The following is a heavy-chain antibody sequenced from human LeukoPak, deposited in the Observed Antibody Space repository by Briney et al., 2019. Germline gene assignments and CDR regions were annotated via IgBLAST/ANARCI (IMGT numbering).Heavy chain of an antibody. CDR1: GGSISSVGYF. D-gene: IGHD6-19*01. V-gene: IGHV4-31*03. CDR3: ATLVPDYSSGWYYVDY. Sequence: SETLSLTCTVSGGSISSVGYFWSWIRQNPGKGLEYIGYIFNTGRASYNPSLRSRVTMSVDTPNNQFSLRLISVTAADTAVYYCATLVPDYSSGWYYVDYWGQGTLVTVSS. J-gene: IGHJ4*02. CDR2: IFNTGRA.